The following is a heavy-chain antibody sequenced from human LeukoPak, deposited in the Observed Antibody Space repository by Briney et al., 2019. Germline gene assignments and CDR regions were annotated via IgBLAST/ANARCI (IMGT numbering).Heavy chain of an antibody. D-gene: IGHD6-19*01. CDR2: IYYSGST. J-gene: IGHJ4*02. V-gene: IGHV4-61*01. CDR3: ARAVSSGWYPYYFDY. CDR1: GGSVSSGSYY. Sequence: SETLSLTRTVSGGSVSSGSYYWSWIRQPPGKGLEWIGYIYYSGSTNYNPSLKSRVTISVDTSKNQFSLKLSSVTAADTAVYYCARAVSSGWYPYYFDYWGQGTLVTVSS.